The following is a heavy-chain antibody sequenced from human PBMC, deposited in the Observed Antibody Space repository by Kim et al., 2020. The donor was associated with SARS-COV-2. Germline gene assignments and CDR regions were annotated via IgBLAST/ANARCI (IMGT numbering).Heavy chain of an antibody. Sequence: GSLRLSCAASGFTFSSYSMNWVRQAPGKGLEWVSSISSSSSYIYYADPVKGRFTISRDNAKNSLYLQMNSLRAEDTAVYYCAFLPSRSRYYYYGMDVGGQGTTVTVSS. CDR1: GFTFSSYS. J-gene: IGHJ6*02. CDR3: AFLPSRSRYYYYGMDV. V-gene: IGHV3-21*01. CDR2: ISSSSSYI.